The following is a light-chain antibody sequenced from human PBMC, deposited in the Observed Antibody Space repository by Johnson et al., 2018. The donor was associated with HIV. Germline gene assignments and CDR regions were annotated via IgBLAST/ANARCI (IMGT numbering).Light chain of an antibody. CDR3: ATWDASLSANV. CDR2: DND. J-gene: IGLJ1*01. V-gene: IGLV1-51*02. CDR1: TSHIGDHS. Sequence: SVLTQPPSVSAAPGRWVTVSCSGTTSHIGDHSVSWFQHLPGAAPKLLIYDNDRRPSGVPDRFSGSKSAASATLDITGLQSGDEGDYYCATWDASLSANVFGPGTKVTVL.